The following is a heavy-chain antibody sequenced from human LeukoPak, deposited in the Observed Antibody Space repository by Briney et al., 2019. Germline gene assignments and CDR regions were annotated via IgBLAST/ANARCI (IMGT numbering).Heavy chain of an antibody. CDR3: ARLLELNGSFDY. D-gene: IGHD3-10*01. Sequence: SVKVSCKASGGTFSSYAISWVRQAPGQGLEWMGGIIPIFGTANYAQKFQGRVTITAAESTSTASMELSSLRSEDTAVYYCARLLELNGSFDYWGQGTPVTASS. J-gene: IGHJ4*02. CDR1: GGTFSSYA. V-gene: IGHV1-69*01. CDR2: IIPIFGTA.